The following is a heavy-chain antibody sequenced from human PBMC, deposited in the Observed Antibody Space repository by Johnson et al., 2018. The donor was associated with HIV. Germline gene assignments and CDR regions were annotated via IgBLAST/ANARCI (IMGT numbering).Heavy chain of an antibody. CDR1: GFTFSSYA. J-gene: IGHJ3*02. D-gene: IGHD1-26*01. CDR3: ARERVGDAIDI. Sequence: VQLVESGGGVVQPGRSLRLSCAASGFTFSSYAMHWVRQAPGKGLEWVAVISYDGSNKYYADSVKGRLTVARDNSKNTLYLQMNSLRAEDTALYYCARERVGDAIDIWGQGTMVTVSS. V-gene: IGHV3-30*04. CDR2: ISYDGSNK.